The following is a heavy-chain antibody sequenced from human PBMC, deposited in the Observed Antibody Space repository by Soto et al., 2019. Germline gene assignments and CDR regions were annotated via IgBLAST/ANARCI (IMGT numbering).Heavy chain of an antibody. D-gene: IGHD6-13*01. Sequence: PEETLSLTCTVSGGSISSYCWSWIRQTPGKGLEWIGYIFYFGSTNYNPSLKSRVTLSIDTSKNQLSLKLSSVTAADTAVYYCARQAEAAGRVYYYGMDVWGQGTTVTVSS. V-gene: IGHV4-59*08. J-gene: IGHJ6*02. CDR2: IFYFGST. CDR3: ARQAEAAGRVYYYGMDV. CDR1: GGSISSYC.